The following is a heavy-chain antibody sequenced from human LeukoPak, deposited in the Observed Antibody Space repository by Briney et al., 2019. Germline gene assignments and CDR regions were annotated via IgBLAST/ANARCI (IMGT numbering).Heavy chain of an antibody. D-gene: IGHD3/OR15-3a*01. CDR2: IKQDGSEK. Sequence: GGSLRLSCAASGFTFSSYWMSWVRQAPGKGLEWVANIKQDGSEKHYVDSVKGRFTISRDNSKNTLYLQMNSLRAEDTAVYYCARFFLDWNSFYFDYWGQGTLVTVSS. CDR3: ARFFLDWNSFYFDY. V-gene: IGHV3-7*01. J-gene: IGHJ4*02. CDR1: GFTFSSYW.